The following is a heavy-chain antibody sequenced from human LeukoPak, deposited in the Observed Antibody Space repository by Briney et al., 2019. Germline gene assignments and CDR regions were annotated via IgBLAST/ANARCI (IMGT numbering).Heavy chain of an antibody. CDR2: ISGSGGNT. D-gene: IGHD2-2*01. CDR1: GFTFSSYA. V-gene: IGHV3-23*01. J-gene: IGHJ4*02. CDR3: AKAPLYCSSTSCDLNY. Sequence: GGSLRLSCAASGFTFSSYAMSWVRQAPGKGLEWVSAISGSGGNTYYADSVKGRFTISRDNSKNTLYLQMNSLRAEDTAVYYCAKAPLYCSSTSCDLNYWGQGTLVTVSS.